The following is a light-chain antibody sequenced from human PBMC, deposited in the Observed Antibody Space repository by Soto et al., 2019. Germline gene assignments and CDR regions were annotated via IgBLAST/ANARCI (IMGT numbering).Light chain of an antibody. CDR1: QSISSY. CDR3: HQSYSIT. CDR2: DAS. Sequence: DIQITQSPSSLSASVGDRVTITCRASQSISSYLNWYQQKPGKAPKLLIYDASSLQSGVPSRFSGSGSGTDFTLTISSMQPEDFATYYCHQSYSITFGQGTRLEIK. V-gene: IGKV1-39*01. J-gene: IGKJ5*01.